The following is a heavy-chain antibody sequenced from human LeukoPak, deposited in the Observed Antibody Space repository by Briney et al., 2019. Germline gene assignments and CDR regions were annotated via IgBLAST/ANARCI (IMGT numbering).Heavy chain of an antibody. CDR1: GGTFISCA. Sequence: ASVKVSCKASGGTFISCAISWVRQAPGQGLEWTGGIIPIFGTANYAQKFQGRVTITADESTSTAYMELSSLRSEDTAVYYCARGSEIQLWYKLDYWGQGTLVTVSS. V-gene: IGHV1-69*13. CDR2: IIPIFGTA. J-gene: IGHJ4*02. D-gene: IGHD5-18*01. CDR3: ARGSEIQLWYKLDY.